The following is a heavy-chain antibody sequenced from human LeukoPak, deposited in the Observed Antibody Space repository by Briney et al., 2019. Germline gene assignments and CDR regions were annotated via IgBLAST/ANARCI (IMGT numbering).Heavy chain of an antibody. CDR3: ARSAYYYYMDV. V-gene: IGHV3-53*01. J-gene: IGHJ6*03. Sequence: GGSLRLSCAASGFTVSSNYMSWVRQAPGEGLEGVSVIYSGGSTYYADSVKGRFTISRDNSKNTLYLQMHSLRAEDTAVYYCARSAYYYYMDVWGKGTTVTVSS. D-gene: IGHD6-25*01. CDR2: IYSGGST. CDR1: GFTVSSNY.